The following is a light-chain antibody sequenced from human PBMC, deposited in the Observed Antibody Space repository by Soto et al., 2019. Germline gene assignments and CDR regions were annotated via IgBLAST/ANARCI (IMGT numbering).Light chain of an antibody. Sequence: DIQMTQSPSSLSASVGDRVTITCRASQGISNYLAWYQQKPGKVPKLLIYAASTLQSGVPSRFSGSGYGSDFTLTISSLQPEDVATYYCQKYNSAPLTSGGGTKVEIK. CDR1: QGISNY. V-gene: IGKV1-27*01. CDR2: AAS. J-gene: IGKJ4*01. CDR3: QKYNSAPLT.